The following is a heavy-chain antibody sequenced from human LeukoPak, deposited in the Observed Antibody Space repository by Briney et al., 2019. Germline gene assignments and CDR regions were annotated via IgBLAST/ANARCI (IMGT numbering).Heavy chain of an antibody. V-gene: IGHV4-38-2*02. CDR3: ARVLGGTGTRFDP. Sequence: SETLSLTCTVSGYSISSGYYWGWIRQSPEKGLEWIGTIYHSGSTYYNPSLKSRVTISLDTSKNQISLKLSSVSAADTAVYYCARVLGGTGTRFDPWGQGTLVTVSS. D-gene: IGHD1-7*01. CDR1: GYSISSGYY. CDR2: IYHSGST. J-gene: IGHJ5*02.